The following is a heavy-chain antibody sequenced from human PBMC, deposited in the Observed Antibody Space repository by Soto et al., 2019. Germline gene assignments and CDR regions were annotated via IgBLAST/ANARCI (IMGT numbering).Heavy chain of an antibody. J-gene: IGHJ1*01. CDR3: ARVVVPAAKLAYFQH. D-gene: IGHD2-2*01. CDR2: INHSGST. V-gene: IGHV4-34*01. Sequence: PSETLSLTCAVSGGSFSGYYWSWIRQPPGKGLEWIGEINHSGSTNYNPSLKSRVTISVDTSKNQFSLKLSSVTAADTAVYYCARVVVPAAKLAYFQHWGQGTLVTVSS. CDR1: GGSFSGYY.